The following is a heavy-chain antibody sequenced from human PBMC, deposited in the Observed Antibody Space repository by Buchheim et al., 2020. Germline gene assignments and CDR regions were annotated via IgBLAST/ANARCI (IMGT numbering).Heavy chain of an antibody. D-gene: IGHD3-22*01. J-gene: IGHJ4*02. CDR1: GFTFSNYN. V-gene: IGHV3-21*01. CDR2: ISGSSSHI. Sequence: EVQLMESGGGLVNPGGSLRLACAASGFTFSNYNMHWVRQAPGKGLEWVSSISGSSSHIYHADSLRGRITISRDNAKNSLYLQTNSLSAEDTAVYYCARNEAYYDRSGYFLYWGQGT. CDR3: ARNEAYYDRSGYFLY.